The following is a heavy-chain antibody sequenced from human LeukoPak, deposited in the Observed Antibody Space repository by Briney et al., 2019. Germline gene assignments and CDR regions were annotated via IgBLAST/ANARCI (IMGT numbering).Heavy chain of an antibody. Sequence: PSETLSLNCNVSGASVKNFYWSWIRQAAGKGLEFIGRLYGSETTTYNPSLKSRVIMSIDTAKNQISLNLKSVTAADTAVYYCARSKGGSSSLWGQGTLVIVSS. J-gene: IGHJ4*02. CDR2: LYGSETT. V-gene: IGHV4-4*07. CDR1: GASVKNFY. CDR3: ARSKGGSSSL. D-gene: IGHD6-13*01.